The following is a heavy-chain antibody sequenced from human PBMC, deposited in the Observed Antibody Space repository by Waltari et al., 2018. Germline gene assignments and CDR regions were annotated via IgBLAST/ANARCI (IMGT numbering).Heavy chain of an antibody. CDR2: IYGSGNT. J-gene: IGHJ4*02. V-gene: IGHV4-61*09. CDR1: GDSISSVSYY. Sequence: QVRMQESGPGLVKPSQTLSLTCSVSGDSISSVSYYWVWIRQPAGMGLEYIGYIYGSGNTNYNPSLKSRVTISVDTSKNQFSLKLSSVTAADTAVYYCARAVVRGVSDYWGQGTLVTVSS. CDR3: ARAVVRGVSDY. D-gene: IGHD3-10*01.